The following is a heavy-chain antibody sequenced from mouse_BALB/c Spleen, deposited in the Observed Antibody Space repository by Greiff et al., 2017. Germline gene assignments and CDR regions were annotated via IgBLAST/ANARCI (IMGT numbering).Heavy chain of an antibody. D-gene: IGHD2-1*01. CDR3: ARDYGNYGGYFDY. J-gene: IGHJ2*01. V-gene: IGHV7-3*02. CDR1: GFTFTDYY. CDR2: IRNKANGYTT. Sequence: DVKLVESGGGLVQPGGSLRLSCATSGFTFTDYYMSWVRQPPGKALEWLGFIRNKANGYTTEYSASVKGRFTISRDNSQSILYLQMNTLRAEDSATYDCARDYGNYGGYFDYWGQGTTLTVSS.